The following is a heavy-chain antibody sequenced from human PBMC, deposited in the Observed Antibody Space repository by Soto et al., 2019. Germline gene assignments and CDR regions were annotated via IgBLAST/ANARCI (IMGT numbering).Heavy chain of an antibody. CDR2: IYYNGNT. J-gene: IGHJ5*02. V-gene: IGHV4-59*01. Sequence: KASETLSLTCTVSGGSISSYFWSWIRQSPGKGLEWIGYIYYNGNTNYNPSLASRVTISVDTSKNHFSLKLNSVTVADTAVYYCARGGARSRWLDPWGQGTLVTVSS. CDR3: ARGGARSRWLDP. D-gene: IGHD3-10*01. CDR1: GGSISSYF.